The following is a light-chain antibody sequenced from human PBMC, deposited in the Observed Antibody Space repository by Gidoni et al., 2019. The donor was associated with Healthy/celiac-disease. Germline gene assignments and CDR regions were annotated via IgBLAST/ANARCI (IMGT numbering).Light chain of an antibody. V-gene: IGKV1-39*01. CDR3: QQSYSTPQT. CDR1: QRISSY. CDR2: AAS. J-gene: IGKJ1*01. Sequence: DIPMTQSPSSLSASVGDRVTITCRASQRISSYLNWYQQKPGKAPKLLIYAASSLQSGGPSRLSGSGSGTDFTLTISSLQPEDFATYYCQQSYSTPQTFGQGTKVEIK.